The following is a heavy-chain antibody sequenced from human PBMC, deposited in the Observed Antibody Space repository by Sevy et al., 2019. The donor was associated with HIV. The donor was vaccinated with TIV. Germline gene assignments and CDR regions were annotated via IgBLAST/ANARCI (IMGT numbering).Heavy chain of an antibody. V-gene: IGHV3-30*04. CDR2: ISYDGSNK. CDR3: AREDTIFGVVPLDY. CDR1: GFTFSSYA. J-gene: IGHJ4*02. Sequence: GGCLRLSCAASGFTFSSYAMHWVRQAPGKGLEWVAVISYDGSNKYYADSVKGRFTISRDNSKNRLYLQMNSLRAEDTAESYCAREDTIFGVVPLDYWGQGTLVTVSS. D-gene: IGHD3-3*01.